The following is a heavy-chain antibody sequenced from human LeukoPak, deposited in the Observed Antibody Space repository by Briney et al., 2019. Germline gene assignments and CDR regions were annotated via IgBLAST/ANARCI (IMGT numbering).Heavy chain of an antibody. D-gene: IGHD5-12*01. Sequence: GGSLRLSCAASGFTFNNAWMSWVRQAPGKGLEWVGRINSETEGRTTDYGAPVKGRVTISSDDPKNPAYLQMDSLRIEDTAVYHCATGIKWLRFDPFAHWGQGTLVTVSP. CDR1: GFTFNNAW. CDR3: ATGIKWLRFDPFAH. CDR2: INSETEGRTT. V-gene: IGHV3-15*01. J-gene: IGHJ4*02.